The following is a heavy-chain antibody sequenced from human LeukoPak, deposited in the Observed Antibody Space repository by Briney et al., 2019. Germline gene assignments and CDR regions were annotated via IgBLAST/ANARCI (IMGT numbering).Heavy chain of an antibody. V-gene: IGHV1-46*01. D-gene: IGHD6-19*01. J-gene: IGHJ4*02. CDR1: GYTFTSYY. CDR3: ARSAVAGLFDY. CDR2: INPSGGST. Sequence: ASVKVSCEASGYTFTSYYMHWVRQAPGQGLEWMGTINPSGGSTSYAQKFQGRVTMTRDTSTSTVYMELSSLRSEDTAVYYCARSAVAGLFDYWGQGTLVTVSS.